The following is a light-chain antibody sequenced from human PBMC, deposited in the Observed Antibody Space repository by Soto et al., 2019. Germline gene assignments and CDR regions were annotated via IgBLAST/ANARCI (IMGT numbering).Light chain of an antibody. CDR1: QNINSW. Sequence: IQMTQSPSTLSASVGDRVTITCRASQNINSWLAWYQQKPGKAPNLLIYDASTLESGVPSRFSGSGSGTEFTLTISSLQPEDFATYYCQQFHSFSRTFGQGTKVDNK. CDR2: DAS. V-gene: IGKV1-5*01. CDR3: QQFHSFSRT. J-gene: IGKJ1*01.